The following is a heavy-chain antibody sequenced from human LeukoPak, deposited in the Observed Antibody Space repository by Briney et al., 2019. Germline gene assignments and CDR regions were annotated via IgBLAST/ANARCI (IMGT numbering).Heavy chain of an antibody. V-gene: IGHV4-38-2*02. J-gene: IGHJ5*02. CDR1: GYSISSGYY. CDR2: IYHSGST. D-gene: IGHD3-10*01. Sequence: SETLSLTCTVSGYSISSGYYWGWIRQPPGKGLEWIGSIYHSGSTYYKPSLKSRVTISVDTSKNQFSLKLSSVTAADTAVYYCARDGDRYYGSGSYVDPWGQGTLVTVSS. CDR3: ARDGDRYYGSGSYVDP.